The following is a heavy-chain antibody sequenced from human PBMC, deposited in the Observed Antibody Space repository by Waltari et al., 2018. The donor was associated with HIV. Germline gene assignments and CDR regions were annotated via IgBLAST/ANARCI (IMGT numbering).Heavy chain of an antibody. CDR2: ISSSSRTT. V-gene: IGHV3-48*04. D-gene: IGHD6-6*01. J-gene: IGHJ6*02. CDR1: GFPFSPYS. Sequence: EAQLVEFGGGLVQPGGSLRLACAVSGFPFSPYSLNWFRQGPGKVLDCVSYISSSSRTTYYADSVKGRFTISRDNAKNSLYLQMNSLRADDTAVYYCAREYSSSSGKGLDVWGQGTTVTVSS. CDR3: AREYSSSSGKGLDV.